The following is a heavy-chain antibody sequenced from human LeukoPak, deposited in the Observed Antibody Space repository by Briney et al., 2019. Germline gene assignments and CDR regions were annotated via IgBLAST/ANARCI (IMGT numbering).Heavy chain of an antibody. V-gene: IGHV4-61*02. CDR2: IYTSGST. CDR3: ATKRSSSWYLDY. CDR1: GGSISSGSYY. D-gene: IGHD6-13*01. Sequence: KASETLSLTCTVSGGSISSGSYYWSWIRQPAGKGLEWIGRIYTSGSTNYNPSLKSRVTISVDTSENQFSLKLSSVTAADTAVYYCATKRSSSWYLDYWGQGTLVTVSS. J-gene: IGHJ4*02.